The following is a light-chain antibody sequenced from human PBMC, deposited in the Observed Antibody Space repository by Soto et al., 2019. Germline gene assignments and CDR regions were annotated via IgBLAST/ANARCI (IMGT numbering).Light chain of an antibody. CDR2: LDSDGSH. CDR3: QTWGTPRVV. CDR1: SAHSSYS. J-gene: IGLJ2*01. Sequence: QTVLTQSPSASASLGASVKLTCTLSSAHSSYSIAWHQQQPEKGPRYLMKLDSDGSHNKGDGIPDRFSGSSSGAERYLTISSLQSEDEADYYCQTWGTPRVVFGGGTQLTVL. V-gene: IGLV4-69*01.